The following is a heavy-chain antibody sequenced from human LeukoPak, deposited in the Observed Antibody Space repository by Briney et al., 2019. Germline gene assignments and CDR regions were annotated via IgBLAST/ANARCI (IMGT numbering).Heavy chain of an antibody. CDR1: GFTFSSYG. J-gene: IGHJ6*03. D-gene: IGHD3-3*01. CDR3: ARSNSYYDFWSGYSSYYMDV. Sequence: GGSLRLSCAASGFTFSSYGMSWVRQAPGKGLEWVSAIGGSGGSTYYADSVKGRFTISRDNFKNTLYLQMNSLRAEDTAVYYCARSNSYYDFWSGYSSYYMDVWGKGTTVTVSS. CDR2: IGGSGGST. V-gene: IGHV3-23*01.